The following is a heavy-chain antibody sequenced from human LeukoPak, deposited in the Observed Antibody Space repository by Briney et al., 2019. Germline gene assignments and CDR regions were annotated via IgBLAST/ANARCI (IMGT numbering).Heavy chain of an antibody. Sequence: ASVKVSCKASGYTFTGYYLHWVRQAPGQGLEWMGWINPNSGDTNYAQKFQGRVIMTRDTSISTAYMELSRLRSDDTAVFYCARGDSSPYYYFDYWGQGTLVTVSS. CDR1: GYTFTGYY. D-gene: IGHD3-22*01. J-gene: IGHJ4*02. CDR2: INPNSGDT. CDR3: ARGDSSPYYYFDY. V-gene: IGHV1-2*02.